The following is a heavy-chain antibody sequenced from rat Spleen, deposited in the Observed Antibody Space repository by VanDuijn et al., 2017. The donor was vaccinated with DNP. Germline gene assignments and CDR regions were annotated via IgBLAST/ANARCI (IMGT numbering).Heavy chain of an antibody. CDR3: ARHGRITTVATYWFFDF. CDR2: ITSSGGST. CDR1: GFTFNNYW. V-gene: IGHV5-31*01. Sequence: EVQLVESGGGLVQPGRSMKLSCVASGFTFNNYWMTWIRQVPGKGLEWVASITSSGGSTYYRDSVKGRFTISRDNAKSTLYLQMDSLRSEDTATYFCARHGRITTVATYWFFDFWGPGTMVTVSS. J-gene: IGHJ1*01. D-gene: IGHD1-3*01.